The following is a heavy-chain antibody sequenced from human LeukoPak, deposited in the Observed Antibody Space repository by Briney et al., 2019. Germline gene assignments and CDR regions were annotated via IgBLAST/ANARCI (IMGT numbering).Heavy chain of an antibody. CDR1: GFTFSDYY. J-gene: IGHJ6*03. CDR3: ARNLPKITMIVLYYMDV. Sequence: GGSLRLSCAASGFTFSDYYMSWIRQAPGKGLEWVSYISSSGSTIYYADSVKGRFTISRDNAKNSLYLQMNSLRAEDTAVYYCARNLPKITMIVLYYMDVWGKGTTVTVSS. D-gene: IGHD3-22*01. V-gene: IGHV3-11*04. CDR2: ISSSGSTI.